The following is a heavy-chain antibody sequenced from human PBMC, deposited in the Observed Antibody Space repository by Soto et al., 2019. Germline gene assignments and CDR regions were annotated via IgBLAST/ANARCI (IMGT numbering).Heavy chain of an antibody. CDR2: INHSGST. Sequence: QVQLQQWGAGLLKPSETLSLTCAVYGGSFSGYYWSWIRQPPGKGLEWIGEINHSGSTNYNPSLKSRVTISVDTSKIQFSLKLSSVTAADTAVYYCARGRDYYGSGSRTYNWFDPWGQGTLVTVSS. V-gene: IGHV4-34*01. J-gene: IGHJ5*02. CDR1: GGSFSGYY. CDR3: ARGRDYYGSGSRTYNWFDP. D-gene: IGHD3-10*01.